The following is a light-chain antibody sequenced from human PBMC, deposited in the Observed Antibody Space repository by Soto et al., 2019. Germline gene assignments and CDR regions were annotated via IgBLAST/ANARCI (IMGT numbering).Light chain of an antibody. CDR1: QSVSSD. J-gene: IGKJ4*01. CDR3: QQRSNWPPLT. V-gene: IGKV3-11*01. CDR2: DAS. Sequence: EIVMTQSPAALSVSPGERATFSCRASQSVSSDLVWYQQKPGQAPRLLIYDASNRATGIPARFSGSGSGTDFTLTISSLEPEDFAVYYCQQRSNWPPLTFGGGTKVDIK.